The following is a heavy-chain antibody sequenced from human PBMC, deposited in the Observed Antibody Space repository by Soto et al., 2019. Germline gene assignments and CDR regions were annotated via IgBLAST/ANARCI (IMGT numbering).Heavy chain of an antibody. CDR2: IYPGDSHT. CDR1: GYSFTSYW. D-gene: IGHD2-2*02. J-gene: IGHJ4*02. V-gene: IGHV5-51*01. CDR3: ARQGYRSTTACSTVDY. Sequence: AESLTISCEVSGYSFTSYWIGLVLQMPGKGLEWLGIIYPGDSHTRYSPSFQGQVTISADKSISTAYLQWNSLKASDTAIYYCARQGYRSTTACSTVDYWGQGTMVTVSS.